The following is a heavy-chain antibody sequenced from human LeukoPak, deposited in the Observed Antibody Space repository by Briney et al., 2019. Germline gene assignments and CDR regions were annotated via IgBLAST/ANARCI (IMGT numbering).Heavy chain of an antibody. CDR1: GGSFSGYY. Sequence: SETLSLTCAVYGGSFSGYYWSWIRQPPGKGLEWIGEINHSGSTNYNPSLKSRVTISVDTSKNQFSLKLSSVTAADTAVYYCAGDGITGTPHGMDVWGQGTTVTVSS. V-gene: IGHV4-34*01. CDR2: INHSGST. D-gene: IGHD1-20*01. CDR3: AGDGITGTPHGMDV. J-gene: IGHJ6*02.